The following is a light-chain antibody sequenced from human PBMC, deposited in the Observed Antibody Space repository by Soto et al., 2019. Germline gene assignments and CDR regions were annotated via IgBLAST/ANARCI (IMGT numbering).Light chain of an antibody. Sequence: EIVMTQAPATLYVSPGERATLSCRASQSVSNNLAWYQQKPGQATRLLIFGPSTRATGIPARSSGSGSGTEVTHVIISQQSDDFAVYYCQQYNKWWTFGQGTKVEIK. V-gene: IGKV3-15*01. CDR2: GPS. CDR1: QSVSNN. J-gene: IGKJ1*01. CDR3: QQYNKWWT.